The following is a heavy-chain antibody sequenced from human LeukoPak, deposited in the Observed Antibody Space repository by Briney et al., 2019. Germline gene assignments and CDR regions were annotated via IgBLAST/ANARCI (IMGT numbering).Heavy chain of an antibody. CDR2: IHSDDDK. Sequence: SAPTLANPTHTLTLTFTFSGFSLSTRRAGEGWIRQRQRKDLEWTALIHSDDDKRYSPFLTSRHTITKGPSKNQVVLTMTNMDPVDTATYYCAHLFYSPYFYGSGSYYRPNWFDPWGQGTLVTVSS. D-gene: IGHD3-10*01. V-gene: IGHV2-5*02. J-gene: IGHJ5*02. CDR3: AHLFYSPYFYGSGSYYRPNWFDP. CDR1: GFSLSTRRAG.